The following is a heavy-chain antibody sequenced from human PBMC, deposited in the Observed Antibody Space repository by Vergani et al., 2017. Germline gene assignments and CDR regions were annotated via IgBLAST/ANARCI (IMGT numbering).Heavy chain of an antibody. Sequence: QVHLVQSGGEVKKPGSSVRVSCKASEGTFTTFNFNWVRQAPGQGLEWMGRIIPMFDITNHAQKFQGRVTLTADKSTNTAYMELSSLRYEDTAVYYCAGDCPCCCSNSQLCHWGQGTLVTVSA. CDR3: AGDCPCCCSNSQLCH. D-gene: IGHD2-2*01. CDR2: IIPMFDIT. V-gene: IGHV1-69*08. J-gene: IGHJ4*02. CDR1: EGTFTTFN.